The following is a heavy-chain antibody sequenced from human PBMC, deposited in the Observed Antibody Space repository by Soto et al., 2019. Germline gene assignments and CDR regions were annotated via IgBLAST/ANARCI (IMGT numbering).Heavy chain of an antibody. CDR1: GGSISGGGYY. CDR3: AGVERNDLFGFFDS. J-gene: IGHJ4*02. CDR2: IYYSGST. Sequence: QVQLHESGPGLVKSSQTLSLTCTVSGGSISGGGYYWGWIRQHPGKGLEWIGNIYYSGSTYYNPSLKSRVSISVDTSENQFSLDLSSVTAADTAVYYCAGVERNDLFGFFDSWGQGTLVTVSS. V-gene: IGHV4-31*03. D-gene: IGHD3-10*02.